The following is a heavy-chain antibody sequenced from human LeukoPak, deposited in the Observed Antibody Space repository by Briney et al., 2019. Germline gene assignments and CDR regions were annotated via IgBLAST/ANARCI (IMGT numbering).Heavy chain of an antibody. D-gene: IGHD3-10*01. CDR2: IKQDGNEK. Sequence: GGSLRLSCAASGFTFSSYWMSWVRQAPGKGLEWVANIKQDGNEKYYVDSVKGRFTISRDNAKNSLYLQMNSLRAEDTAVYYCARDSLGMVEYYFDYWGQGTLVTVSS. V-gene: IGHV3-7*01. CDR3: ARDSLGMVEYYFDY. CDR1: GFTFSSYW. J-gene: IGHJ4*02.